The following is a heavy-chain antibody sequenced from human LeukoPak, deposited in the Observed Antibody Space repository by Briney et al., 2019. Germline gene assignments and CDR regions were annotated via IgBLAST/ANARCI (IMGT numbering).Heavy chain of an antibody. D-gene: IGHD3-3*01. J-gene: IGHJ6*03. CDR2: IYTSAST. V-gene: IGHV4-61*02. Sequence: PSETLSLTCTVSGVSISSGSYYWSWIRQPAGKGLEWIGRIYTSASTNSNPSIKSRVTISVDTSKNQFSLKLSSVTAAETTVYYCARGSFGWLATYYYYYMDVWGKGTTVTISS. CDR3: ARGSFGWLATYYYYYMDV. CDR1: GVSISSGSYY.